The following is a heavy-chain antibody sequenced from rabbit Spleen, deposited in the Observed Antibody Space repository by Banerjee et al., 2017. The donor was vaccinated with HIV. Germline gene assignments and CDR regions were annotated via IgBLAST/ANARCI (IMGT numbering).Heavy chain of an antibody. J-gene: IGHJ6*01. D-gene: IGHD1-1*01. CDR1: GFSFISGYY. Sequence: QSLEESGGDLVKPGTSLTLTCTASGFSFISGYYMSWVRQAPGKGLEWIACIDTGGGGFTYVASWAKGRFTISKTAATTVTLQMTSLTAADTATYFCAGDTSSSFASSGMDLWGPGTLVTVS. CDR3: AGDTSSSFASSGMDL. CDR2: IDTGGGGFT. V-gene: IGHV1S40*01.